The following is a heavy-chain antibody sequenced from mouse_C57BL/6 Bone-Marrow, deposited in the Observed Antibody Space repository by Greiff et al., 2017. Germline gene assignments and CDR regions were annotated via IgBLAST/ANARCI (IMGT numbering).Heavy chain of an antibody. J-gene: IGHJ1*03. D-gene: IGHD2-5*01. V-gene: IGHV5-15*01. Sequence: EVKLVESGGGLVQPGGSLKLSCAASGFTFSDYGMAWVRQAPRKGPAWVAFISNLAYSIYYADTVTGRFTISRENAKNTLYLEMSSLRSEDTAMYYCARQALYYSNYLYWYFDVWGTGTTVTVSS. CDR1: GFTFSDYG. CDR3: ARQALYYSNYLYWYFDV. CDR2: ISNLAYSI.